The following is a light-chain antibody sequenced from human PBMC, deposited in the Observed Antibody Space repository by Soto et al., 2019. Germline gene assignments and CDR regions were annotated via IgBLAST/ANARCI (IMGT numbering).Light chain of an antibody. J-gene: IGLJ2*01. CDR3: SSYTTTFTVV. CDR1: SSDVGGYNF. V-gene: IGLV2-14*01. Sequence: QSALTQPASVSGSPGQSITISCTGTSSDVGGYNFVSWYQQHPGKVPKLMISEVSKRPSGVSNRFSGSKSGNTASLTISGLQAEDEADYYCSSYTTTFTVVFGGGTKLTVL. CDR2: EVS.